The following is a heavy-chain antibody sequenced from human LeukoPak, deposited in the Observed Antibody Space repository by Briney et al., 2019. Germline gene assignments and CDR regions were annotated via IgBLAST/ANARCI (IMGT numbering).Heavy chain of an antibody. CDR2: ISNTGGST. CDR3: AKTPGYGYNY. V-gene: IGHV3-23*01. D-gene: IGHD5-18*01. J-gene: IGHJ4*02. Sequence: GGSLRLSCAASGFSFNTYAMSWVRQAPGKGLEWVSAISNTGGSTYYADSVKGRFTISRDNSKNTLYLQMNSLRAEDTAVYYCAKTPGYGYNYWGQGTLVTVSS. CDR1: GFSFNTYA.